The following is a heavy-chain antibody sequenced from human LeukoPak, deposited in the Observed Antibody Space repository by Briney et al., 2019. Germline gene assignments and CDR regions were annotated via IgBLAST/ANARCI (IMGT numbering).Heavy chain of an antibody. Sequence: PSETLSLTCTVSGGSISSYYWGWIRQPPGKGLEWIGSIYYSGSTYYNPSLKSRVTISVDTSKNQFSLKLSSVTAADTAVYYCARDGIAAARGQYNWFDPWGQGTLVTVSS. CDR1: GGSISSYY. V-gene: IGHV4-39*07. D-gene: IGHD6-13*01. CDR2: IYYSGST. J-gene: IGHJ5*02. CDR3: ARDGIAAARGQYNWFDP.